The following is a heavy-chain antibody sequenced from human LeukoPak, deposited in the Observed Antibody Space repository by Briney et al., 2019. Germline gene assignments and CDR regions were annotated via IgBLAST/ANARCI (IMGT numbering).Heavy chain of an antibody. Sequence: GGSLRLSCAASGFTFSSYGMSWVRQVPGKGLEWVSGIRDSGGSTYYADSVKGRFIISRDNSNNMVYLQMSSLRAEDTAIYYCAKGVPGSGWYGNPYDYWGQGTLVTVSS. CDR3: AKGVPGSGWYGNPYDY. V-gene: IGHV3-23*01. CDR1: GFTFSSYG. CDR2: IRDSGGST. D-gene: IGHD6-19*01. J-gene: IGHJ4*02.